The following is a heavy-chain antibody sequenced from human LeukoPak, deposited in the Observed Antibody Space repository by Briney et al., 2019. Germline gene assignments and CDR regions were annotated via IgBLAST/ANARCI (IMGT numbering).Heavy chain of an antibody. Sequence: GSVKVSCKASGYTFTSYGISWVRQAPGQGLEWMGWISAYNGNTNYAQKLQGRVTMTTDTSTSTAYMELRSLRSDDTAVYYCARDYVWGSYPGDAFDIWGQGTMVTVSS. V-gene: IGHV1-18*01. CDR1: GYTFTSYG. J-gene: IGHJ3*02. CDR3: ARDYVWGSYPGDAFDI. D-gene: IGHD3-16*02. CDR2: ISAYNGNT.